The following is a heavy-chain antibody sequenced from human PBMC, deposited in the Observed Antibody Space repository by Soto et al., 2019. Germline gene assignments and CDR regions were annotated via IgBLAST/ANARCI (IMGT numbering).Heavy chain of an antibody. CDR1: GYTFTNYG. CDR3: AREVAGTNPLGY. D-gene: IGHD2-15*01. CDR2: ISAYNGHT. J-gene: IGHJ4*02. V-gene: IGHV1-18*01. Sequence: QVQLVQSGPEVKKPGASVKVSCKASGYTFTNYGFNWVRQAPGQGLEWMGWISAYNGHTKYSQIFQARVIMTTDTSTSTAYMELRSLTFDDTAVYYCAREVAGTNPLGYWGQGTLVTVSS.